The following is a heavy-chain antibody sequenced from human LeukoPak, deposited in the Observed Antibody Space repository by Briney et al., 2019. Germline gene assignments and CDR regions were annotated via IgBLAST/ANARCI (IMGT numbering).Heavy chain of an antibody. CDR2: IYTSGST. D-gene: IGHD6-6*01. Sequence: SETLSLTCTVSGGSISSYYWSWIRQPAGKGLEWIGRIYTSGSTNYNPSLKSRVTMSVDTSKNQFSLKLSSVTAADTAVYYCARENSSSSPPYYFDYWGQGTLVTVSS. CDR3: ARENSSSSPPYYFDY. CDR1: GGSISSYY. J-gene: IGHJ4*02. V-gene: IGHV4-4*07.